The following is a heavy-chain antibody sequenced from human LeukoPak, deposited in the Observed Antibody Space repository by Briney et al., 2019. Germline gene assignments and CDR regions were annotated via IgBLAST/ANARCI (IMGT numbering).Heavy chain of an antibody. CDR2: IKQDGSEK. Sequence: PGGSLRLSCAASGFIFSSYWMSWVRQAPGKGLEWVANIKQDGSEKYYVDSVKGRFTISRDNAKNSLYLQMNSLRVEDTAVYYCAKRSSWYGFDYWGQGTLVTVSS. CDR3: AKRSSWYGFDY. CDR1: GFIFSSYW. V-gene: IGHV3-7*05. J-gene: IGHJ4*02. D-gene: IGHD6-13*01.